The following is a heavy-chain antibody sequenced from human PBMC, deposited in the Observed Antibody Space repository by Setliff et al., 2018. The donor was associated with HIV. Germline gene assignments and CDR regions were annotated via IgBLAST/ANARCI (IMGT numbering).Heavy chain of an antibody. Sequence: SVKVSCKASGGTFSSYAINWVRQAPGHGLEWMGGVIPTRGITNYAQKFQGRVTITADKSTSTAYMELSSLRSEDTAVYYCASDYYGSGSEYFDYWGQGTLVTFSS. CDR2: VIPTRGIT. V-gene: IGHV1-69*10. CDR1: GGTFSSYA. J-gene: IGHJ4*02. D-gene: IGHD3-10*01. CDR3: ASDYYGSGSEYFDY.